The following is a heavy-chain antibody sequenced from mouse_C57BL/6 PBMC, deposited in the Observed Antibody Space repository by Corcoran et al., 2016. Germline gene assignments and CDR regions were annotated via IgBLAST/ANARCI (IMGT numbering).Heavy chain of an antibody. CDR1: GYTFIDYY. J-gene: IGHJ1*03. V-gene: IGHV1-26*01. Sequence: EVQLQQSGPELVKPGASVKISCKASGYTFIDYYMNWVKQSHGKSLEWIGDINPNNGGTSYNQKFKGKATLTVDKSSSTAYMELRSLTSEDSAVYYCARDKSNTAGYFDVWGTGTTVTVSS. CDR3: ARDKSNTAGYFDV. CDR2: INPNNGGT. D-gene: IGHD1-2*01.